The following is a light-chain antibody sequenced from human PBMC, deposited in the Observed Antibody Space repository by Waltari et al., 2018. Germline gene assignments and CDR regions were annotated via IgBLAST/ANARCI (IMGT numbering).Light chain of an antibody. CDR3: QQVNSFPRT. CDR2: DAS. J-gene: IGKJ1*01. Sequence: IQMTQSPSSVSASVGDRLTLTCRARQGIASRLAWYQQKPGKAPKLLIYDASSLHSGVPSRFSGSGSGTDFTLTIRSLQPEDFATYYCQQVNSFPRTFGQGTKVEVK. CDR1: QGIASR. V-gene: IGKV1-12*01.